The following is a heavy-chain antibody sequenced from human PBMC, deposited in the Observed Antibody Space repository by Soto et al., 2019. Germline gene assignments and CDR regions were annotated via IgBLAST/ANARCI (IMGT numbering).Heavy chain of an antibody. CDR3: ARNSGYCSGGSCYSVFGFDP. D-gene: IGHD2-15*01. V-gene: IGHV4-59*01. CDR1: GGSISTYY. J-gene: IGHJ5*02. Sequence: PSETLSLTCTVSGGSISTYYWSWIRQPPGKGLEWIGYIYYSGSTNYNPSLKSRVTISVDTSKNQFSLKLSSVTAADTAVYYCARNSGYCSGGSCYSVFGFDPWGQGTLVTVSS. CDR2: IYYSGST.